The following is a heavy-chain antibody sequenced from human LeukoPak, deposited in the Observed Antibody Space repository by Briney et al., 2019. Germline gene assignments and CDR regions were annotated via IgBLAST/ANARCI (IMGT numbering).Heavy chain of an antibody. CDR1: GFSISTNYY. Sequence: SETLSLTCTVSGFSISTNYYWGWIRQPPGKGLEWIGTIHHSGSTYYNPPLKSRVTISVDTSKNQFSLKLSSVTAADTAVYYCARLYGSGSSLYFDYWGQGTLVTVSS. CDR3: ARLYGSGSSLYFDY. D-gene: IGHD3-10*01. J-gene: IGHJ4*02. V-gene: IGHV4-38-2*02. CDR2: IHHSGST.